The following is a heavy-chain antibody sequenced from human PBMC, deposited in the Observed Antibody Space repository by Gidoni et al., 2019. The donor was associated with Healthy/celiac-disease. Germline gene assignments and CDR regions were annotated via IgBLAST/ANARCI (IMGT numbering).Heavy chain of an antibody. D-gene: IGHD3-3*01. CDR2: ISYDGSNK. CDR1: GLTSSRHA. CDR3: ARDYDFWSGYSGCVDY. Sequence: QVQLVESVGGVVQPRRPLRLSCAASGLTSSRHAMHWVRQAPGKGLEWVAVISYDGSNKYYADSVKGRFTISRDNSKNTLYLQMNSLRAEDTAVYYCARDYDFWSGYSGCVDYWGQGTLVTVSS. J-gene: IGHJ4*02. V-gene: IGHV3-30-3*01.